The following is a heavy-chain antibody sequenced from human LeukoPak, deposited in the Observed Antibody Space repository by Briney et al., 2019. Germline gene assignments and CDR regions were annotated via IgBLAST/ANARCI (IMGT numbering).Heavy chain of an antibody. V-gene: IGHV4-61*02. CDR3: ARGLEWGDGFDI. Sequence: SETLSLTCTVSGGSISSGSYYWTWIRQPAGKGLEWIGRVYISGSTNYNPSLKSRVTISVDTSKNHFSLKLSSVTAADTAVYYCARGLEWGDGFDIWGQGTMVTVSS. J-gene: IGHJ3*02. CDR1: GGSISSGSYY. D-gene: IGHD3-3*01. CDR2: VYISGST.